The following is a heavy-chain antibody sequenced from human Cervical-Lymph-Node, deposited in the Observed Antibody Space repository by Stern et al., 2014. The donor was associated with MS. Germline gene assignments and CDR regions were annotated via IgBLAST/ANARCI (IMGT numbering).Heavy chain of an antibody. CDR3: ARDRGSYSDY. D-gene: IGHD1-26*01. J-gene: IGHJ4*02. Sequence: VQLVASGAEVARPGASVKVSCQASGYTFTAYFLHWVRQAPGQGPEWMGWISPKTGSATYAQKFQDRVTMTRDTSINTGYMEVSSLRSDDTAVYYCARDRGSYSDYWGQGTLVAVSS. CDR1: GYTFTAYF. V-gene: IGHV1-2*02. CDR2: ISPKTGSA.